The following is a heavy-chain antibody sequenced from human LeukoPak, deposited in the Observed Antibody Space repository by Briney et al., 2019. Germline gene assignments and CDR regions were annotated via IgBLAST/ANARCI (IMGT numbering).Heavy chain of an antibody. CDR1: GFTFDDYA. CDR2: ISWDGGST. J-gene: IGHJ4*02. V-gene: IGHV3-43D*03. D-gene: IGHD1-26*01. CDR3: AKDQWELRGFDY. Sequence: GGSLRLSCAASGFTFDDYAMHWVRQAPGKGLEWVSLISWDGGSTYYAGSVKGRFTISRDNSKNSLYLQMNSLRAEDTALYYCAKDQWELRGFDYWGQGTLVTVSS.